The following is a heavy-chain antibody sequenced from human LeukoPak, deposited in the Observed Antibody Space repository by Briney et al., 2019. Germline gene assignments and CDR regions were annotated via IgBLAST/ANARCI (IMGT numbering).Heavy chain of an antibody. CDR2: ISSSSSYI. CDR3: ARDGGNWYYDSGGFPGGY. V-gene: IGHV3-21*01. CDR1: GFTFSSYS. J-gene: IGHJ4*02. Sequence: GGSLRLSCAASGFTFSSYSMNWVRQAPGKGLEWVSSISSSSSYIYYADSVKGRFTISRDNAKNSLYLQMNSLRAEDTAVYYCARDGGNWYYDSGGFPGGYWGQGTLVTVSS. D-gene: IGHD3-22*01.